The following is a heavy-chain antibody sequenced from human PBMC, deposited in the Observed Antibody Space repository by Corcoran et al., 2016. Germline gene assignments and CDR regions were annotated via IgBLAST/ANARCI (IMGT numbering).Heavy chain of an antibody. D-gene: IGHD3-10*01. CDR1: GGSISRYY. J-gene: IGHJ4*02. Sequence: QVQLQESGPGLVKPSETLSLTCTVSGGSISRYYWSWIRQPPGKGLEWIGYIYYSGSTNYNPSLKSRVTISVDTSKNQFSLKLSSVTAADTAAYDCARTPSEPYYYGSGSHVYYFDYWGQGTLVTVSS. CDR3: ARTPSEPYYYGSGSHVYYFDY. V-gene: IGHV4-59*01. CDR2: IYYSGST.